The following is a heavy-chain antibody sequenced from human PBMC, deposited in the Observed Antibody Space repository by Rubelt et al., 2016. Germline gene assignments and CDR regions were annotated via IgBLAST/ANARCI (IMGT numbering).Heavy chain of an antibody. J-gene: IGHJ4*02. D-gene: IGHD1-1*01. Sequence: GFTFSSYGMNWVRQAPGKGLEWVGVIWYDGSNKYYADSVKGRFTISRDNSKNTLYLQMNSLRAEDTAVYYCAREERGGTGTTFYFDYWGQGTLVTVSS. CDR3: AREERGGTGTTFYFDY. CDR2: IWYDGSNK. CDR1: GFTFSSYG. V-gene: IGHV3-33*01.